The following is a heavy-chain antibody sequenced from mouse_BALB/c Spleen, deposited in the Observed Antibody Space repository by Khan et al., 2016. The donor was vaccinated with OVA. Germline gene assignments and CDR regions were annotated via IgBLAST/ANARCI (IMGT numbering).Heavy chain of an antibody. CDR1: GYTFTTNG. CDR2: INTYTGEP. D-gene: IGHD2-14*01. J-gene: IGHJ4*01. Sequence: QIQLVQSGPELKKPGETVKISCKASGYTFTTNGMNWVKQAPGKGLKWMGWINTYTGEPIYAGDFKGRFAFSLETSASTAYLQINNLKNSDTATCFCTRVGYNSTIDYWGQGTSVTVSS. V-gene: IGHV9-3-1*01. CDR3: TRVGYNSTIDY.